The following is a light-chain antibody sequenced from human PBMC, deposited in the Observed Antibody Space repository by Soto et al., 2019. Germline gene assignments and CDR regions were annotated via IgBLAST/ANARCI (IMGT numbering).Light chain of an antibody. CDR2: EVS. Sequence: QSALTQPASVSGSPGQSITISCTGTSTDIGRYNYVSWYQQYPGKAPKVLIYEVSNRPSGVSSRFSGSKSGNTASLTISGLQADDGADYYCSSYTTSHTYVFGSGTKVTVL. CDR3: SSYTTSHTYV. CDR1: STDIGRYNY. V-gene: IGLV2-14*01. J-gene: IGLJ1*01.